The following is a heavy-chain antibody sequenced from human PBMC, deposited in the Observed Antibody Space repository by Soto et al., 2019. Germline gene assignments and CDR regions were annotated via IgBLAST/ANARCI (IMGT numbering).Heavy chain of an antibody. CDR3: AREGIFGVVMAPLDY. V-gene: IGHV3-21*01. D-gene: IGHD3-3*01. J-gene: IGHJ4*02. CDR2: ISSSSSYI. CDR1: GFTFSSYS. Sequence: GGSLRLSCAASGFTFSSYSMNWVRQAPGKGLEWVSSISSSSSYIYYADSVKGRFTISRDNAKNSLYLQMNSLRAEDTAVYYCAREGIFGVVMAPLDYWGKGTLVTVSS.